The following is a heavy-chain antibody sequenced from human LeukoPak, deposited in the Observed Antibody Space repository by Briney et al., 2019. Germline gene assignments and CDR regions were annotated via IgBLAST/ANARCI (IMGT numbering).Heavy chain of an antibody. V-gene: IGHV3-66*01. Sequence: GGSLRLSCAASGFTVSSNYMSWVRQAPGKGLEWVSVIYSGGSTYYADSVKGRFTISRDNSKNTLYLQMNSLRAEDAAVYYCARDGVVAATKSDYWRQGTLVTVSS. CDR1: GFTVSSNY. J-gene: IGHJ4*02. CDR2: IYSGGST. D-gene: IGHD2-15*01. CDR3: ARDGVVAATKSDY.